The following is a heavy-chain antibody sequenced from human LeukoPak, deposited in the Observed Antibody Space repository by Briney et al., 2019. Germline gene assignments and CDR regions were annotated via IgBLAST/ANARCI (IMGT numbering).Heavy chain of an antibody. V-gene: IGHV1-18*01. J-gene: IGHJ4*02. CDR2: ISAYNGNT. Sequence: ASVKVSCKASGYTFTNYHISWVRQAPGQGLEWMGWISAYNGNTNYAQKLQGRVTMTTDTYKSKAYMELRRLRSDDTDVYYCASGYLSGSTYYFGYWGQGTLVTVSS. D-gene: IGHD1-26*01. CDR3: ASGYLSGSTYYFGY. CDR1: GYTFTNYH.